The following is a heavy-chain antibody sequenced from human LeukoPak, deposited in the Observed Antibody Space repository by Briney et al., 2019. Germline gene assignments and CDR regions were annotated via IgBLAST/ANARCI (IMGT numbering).Heavy chain of an antibody. J-gene: IGHJ4*02. CDR1: GFTFSSYW. V-gene: IGHV3-30*03. CDR2: ISYDGSNK. CDR3: ARLLLFGESLDY. D-gene: IGHD3-10*01. Sequence: GGSLRLSCAASGFTFSSYWMSWVRQAPGKGLEWVAVISYDGSNKYYADSVKGRFTISRYNSKNTLYLQMNSLRAEDTAVYYCARLLLFGESLDYWGQGTLVTVSS.